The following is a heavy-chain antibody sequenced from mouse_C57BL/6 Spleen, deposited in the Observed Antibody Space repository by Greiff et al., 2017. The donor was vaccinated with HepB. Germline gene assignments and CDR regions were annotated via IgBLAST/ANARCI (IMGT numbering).Heavy chain of an antibody. D-gene: IGHD1-1*01. Sequence: DVKLQESGPGLVKPSQSLSLTCSVTGYSITSGYYWNWIRQFPGNKLEWMGYISYDGSNNYNPSLKNRISITRDTSKNQFFLKLNSVTTEDTATYYCAREDYGSSYVGYFDYWGQGTTLTVSS. V-gene: IGHV3-6*01. CDR3: AREDYGSSYVGYFDY. J-gene: IGHJ2*01. CDR1: GYSITSGYY. CDR2: ISYDGSN.